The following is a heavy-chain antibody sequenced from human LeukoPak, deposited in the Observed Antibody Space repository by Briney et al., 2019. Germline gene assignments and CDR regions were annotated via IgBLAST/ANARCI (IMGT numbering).Heavy chain of an antibody. D-gene: IGHD1-14*01. Sequence: PGGSLRLSCAGSGSTFSSYWMSWVRQAPGKGLEWVANIKQDGSETYYVDSVKGRFTISRDNAKNSLYLQINSLRAEDTAVYYCARVPGRGDGGYYYYYMDVWGKGTTVTVSS. CDR1: GSTFSSYW. CDR2: IKQDGSET. CDR3: ARVPGRGDGGYYYYYMDV. J-gene: IGHJ6*03. V-gene: IGHV3-7*01.